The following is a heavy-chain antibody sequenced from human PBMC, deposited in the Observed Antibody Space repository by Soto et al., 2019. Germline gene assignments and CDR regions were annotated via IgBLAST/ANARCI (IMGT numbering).Heavy chain of an antibody. CDR1: GYTFTSYA. CDR3: ARGWFVVVPAAMGYYYYMDV. Sequence: ASVKVSCKASGYTFTSYAMHWVRQAPGQRLEWMGWINAGNGNTKYSQKFQGRVTITRDTSVSTAYMELSSLRSEDTAVYYCARGWFVVVPAAMGYYYYMDVWRKGTTVTVSS. D-gene: IGHD2-2*01. CDR2: INAGNGNT. V-gene: IGHV1-3*01. J-gene: IGHJ6*03.